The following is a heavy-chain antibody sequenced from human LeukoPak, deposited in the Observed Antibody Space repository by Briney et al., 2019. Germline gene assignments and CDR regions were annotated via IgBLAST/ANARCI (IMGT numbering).Heavy chain of an antibody. CDR2: ISYDGRDK. D-gene: IGHD3-3*01. CDR3: AKGRGYDFWSGYCDY. V-gene: IGHV3-30*18. CDR1: GFTFSSYG. Sequence: PGRSLRLSCAASGFTFSSYGMHWVRQAPGKGLEWVAVISYDGRDKHYGDSVKGRFTISRDNSKNTLYLQMNGLRAEDTAVYYCAKGRGYDFWSGYCDYWGQGTLVTVSS. J-gene: IGHJ4*02.